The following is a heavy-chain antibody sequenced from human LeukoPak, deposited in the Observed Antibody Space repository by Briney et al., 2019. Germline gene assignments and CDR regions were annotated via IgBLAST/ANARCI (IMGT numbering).Heavy chain of an antibody. CDR2: IYWDDDK. CDR1: GFSLTTTAVG. D-gene: IGHD6-13*01. Sequence: SGPTLVNPTQTLTLTCSFSGFSLTTTAVGVGWIRQPPGKALEWLAIIYWDDDKRYRPSLKSRLTVTKDTSKNLVVLKMTNMDPVDTGTYYCAHTFGYFSSWYSLGFDPWGQGILVTVPS. CDR3: AHTFGYFSSWYSLGFDP. J-gene: IGHJ5*02. V-gene: IGHV2-5*02.